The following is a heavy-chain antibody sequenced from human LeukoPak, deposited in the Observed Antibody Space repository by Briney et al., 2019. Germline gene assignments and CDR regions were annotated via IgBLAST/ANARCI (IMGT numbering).Heavy chain of an antibody. V-gene: IGHV3-30*02. CDR1: GFTFSSYE. CDR3: AKSRYYYGSGRKDYYYYYYMDV. D-gene: IGHD3-10*01. J-gene: IGHJ6*03. CDR2: IRYDGSNK. Sequence: GGSLRLSCAASGFTFSSYEMNWVRQAPGKGLEWVAFIRYDGSNKYYADSVKGRFTISRDNSKNTLYLQMNSLRAEDTAVYYCAKSRYYYGSGRKDYYYYYYMDVWGKGTTVTISS.